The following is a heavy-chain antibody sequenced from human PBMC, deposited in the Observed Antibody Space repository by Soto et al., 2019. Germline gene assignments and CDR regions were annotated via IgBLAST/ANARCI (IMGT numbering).Heavy chain of an antibody. V-gene: IGHV5-51*01. CDR3: ARRGGHYYYYYGMDV. CDR1: GYSFTSYW. J-gene: IGHJ6*02. D-gene: IGHD3-16*01. Sequence: GGSLKTYCKGSGYSFTSYWIGWVRQMPGKGLEWMGIIYPGDSDARYSPPFQGQVTISADKSISTAYLQWSSLKASDTAMYYCARRGGHYYYYYGMDVWGQGTTVTVSS. CDR2: IYPGDSDA.